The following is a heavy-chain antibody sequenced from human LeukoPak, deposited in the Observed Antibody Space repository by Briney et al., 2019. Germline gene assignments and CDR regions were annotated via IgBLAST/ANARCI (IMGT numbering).Heavy chain of an antibody. D-gene: IGHD4-11*01. J-gene: IGHJ4*02. CDR1: GYSLNAYY. V-gene: IGHV1-2*02. CDR2: INPSSGGT. CDR3: ARGLGLDY. Sequence: SVKVSCKASGYSLNAYYMHWVRQAPGQGLEWMGWINPSSGGTKYAQKFQGRVTMARDTSISTTYMELSRLTSDDTAVYYCARGLGLDYWGQGTLVTVSS.